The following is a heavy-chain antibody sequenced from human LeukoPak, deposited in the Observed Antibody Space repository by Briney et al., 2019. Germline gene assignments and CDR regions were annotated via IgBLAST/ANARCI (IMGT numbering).Heavy chain of an antibody. CDR1: GGSISSSSYY. J-gene: IGHJ4*02. CDR2: IYYSGST. CDR3: ARVKGIYSGYDR. D-gene: IGHD5-12*01. Sequence: SETLSLTCTVSGGSISSSSYYWGWIRQPPGKGLEWIGSIYYSGSTYYNPSLKSRVTISVDTSKNQFSLKLSSVTAADTAVYYCARVKGIYSGYDRWGQGTLVTVSS. V-gene: IGHV4-39*07.